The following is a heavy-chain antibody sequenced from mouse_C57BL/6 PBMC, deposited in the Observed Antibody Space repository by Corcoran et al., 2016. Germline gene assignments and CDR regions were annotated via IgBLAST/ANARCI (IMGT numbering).Heavy chain of an antibody. J-gene: IGHJ2*01. CDR3: ARGYGGY. CDR2: IYPGSGNT. CDR1: GYTFTSYD. D-gene: IGHD1-2*01. V-gene: IGHV1-76*01. Sequence: QVQLQQSGPELVKPGASVKLSCKASGYTFTSYDINWVKQRPGQGLEWIARIYPGSGNTYYNEKFKGKATLTAEKSSSTAYMQLSSLTSEDSSVDFCARGYGGYWGQGTTLTVSS.